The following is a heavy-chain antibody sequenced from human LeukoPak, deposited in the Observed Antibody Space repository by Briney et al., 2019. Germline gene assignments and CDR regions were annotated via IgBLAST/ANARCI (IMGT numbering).Heavy chain of an antibody. V-gene: IGHV5-51*01. D-gene: IGHD2-21*02. CDR2: IYPGDSDT. CDR1: GYSFTSYW. Sequence: GESLKISCKGSGYSFTSYWIGWVRQMPGKGLEWMGIIYPGDSDTRYSPSFQGQVTISADKSISTAYLQWSSLKASDTAMYYCAIRGEICGGDCHGYYWGQGTLVTVSS. J-gene: IGHJ4*02. CDR3: AIRGEICGGDCHGYY.